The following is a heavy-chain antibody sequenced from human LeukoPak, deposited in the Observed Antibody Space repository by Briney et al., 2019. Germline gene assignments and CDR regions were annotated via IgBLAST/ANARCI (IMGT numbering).Heavy chain of an antibody. V-gene: IGHV1-69*13. Sequence: SVKVSCKASGGTFSSYAISWVRQAPGQGLEWMGGIIPIFDTANYAQKFQGRVTITADESTSAAYMELSSLRSEDTAVYYCARDNEWLSPYNWFDPWGQGTLVTVSS. D-gene: IGHD3-3*01. CDR2: IIPIFDTA. J-gene: IGHJ5*02. CDR3: ARDNEWLSPYNWFDP. CDR1: GGTFSSYA.